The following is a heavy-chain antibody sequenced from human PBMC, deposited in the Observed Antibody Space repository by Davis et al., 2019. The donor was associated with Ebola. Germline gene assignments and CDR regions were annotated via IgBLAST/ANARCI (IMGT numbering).Heavy chain of an antibody. V-gene: IGHV3-53*01. CDR1: GFTVSSNY. J-gene: IGHJ6*02. D-gene: IGHD3-3*01. CDR3: ARVITIFGVVIHYGMDV. Sequence: GGSLRLSCAASGFTVSSNYMSWVRQAPGKGLEWVSVIYSGGSTYYADSVKGRFTISRDNSKNTLYLQMNSLRAEDTAVYYCARVITIFGVVIHYGMDVWGQGTTITVSS. CDR2: IYSGGST.